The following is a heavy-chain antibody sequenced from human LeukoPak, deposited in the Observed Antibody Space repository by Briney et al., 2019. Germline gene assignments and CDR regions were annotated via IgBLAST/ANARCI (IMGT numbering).Heavy chain of an antibody. Sequence: GGSLRLSCAASGFTFSTYNMNWVRQAPGKGLEWVSDIDWNGGSTGYADSVKGRFTISRDNAKNSLYLQMNSLRVEDTALYYCARGLVGATTRSTFDYWGRGTLVTVSS. V-gene: IGHV3-20*04. CDR1: GFTFSTYN. CDR3: ARGLVGATTRSTFDY. J-gene: IGHJ4*02. D-gene: IGHD1-26*01. CDR2: IDWNGGST.